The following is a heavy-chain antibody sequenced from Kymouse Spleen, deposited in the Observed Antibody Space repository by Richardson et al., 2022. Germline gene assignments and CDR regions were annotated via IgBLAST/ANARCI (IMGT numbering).Heavy chain of an antibody. CDR1: GFTVSSNY. Sequence: EVQLVESGGGLIQPGGSLRLSCAASGFTVSSNYMSWVRQAPGKGLEWVSVIYSGGSTYYADSVKGRFTISRDNSKNTLYLQMNSLRAEDTAVYYCAREGDYYGSGPIYYYYGMDVWGQGTTVTVSS. CDR3: AREGDYYGSGPIYYYYGMDV. V-gene: IGHV3-53*01. J-gene: IGHJ6*02. D-gene: IGHD3-10*01. CDR2: IYSGGST.